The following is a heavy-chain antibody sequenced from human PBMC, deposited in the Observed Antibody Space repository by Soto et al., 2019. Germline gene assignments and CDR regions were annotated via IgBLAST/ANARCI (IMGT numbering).Heavy chain of an antibody. J-gene: IGHJ4*02. Sequence: GASVKVSCKASGYTFTGYYMHWVRQAPGQGLEWMGWINPNSGGTNYAQKFQGRVTMTRDTSISTANMELSRLRSDDTAVYYCARDPPRRPGIAVAGSDYWGQGTLVTVSS. V-gene: IGHV1-2*02. D-gene: IGHD6-19*01. CDR2: INPNSGGT. CDR1: GYTFTGYY. CDR3: ARDPPRRPGIAVAGSDY.